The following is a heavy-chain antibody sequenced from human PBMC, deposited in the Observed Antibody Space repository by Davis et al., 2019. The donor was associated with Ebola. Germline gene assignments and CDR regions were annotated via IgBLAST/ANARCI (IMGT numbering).Heavy chain of an antibody. Sequence: GESLKISCKGSGYSFTSYWIGWVRQMPGKGLEWMGIIYSGDSDTRYSPSFQGQVTISADKSISTAYLQWSSLKASDTAMYYCARKRSWYYYGMDVWGQGTTVTVSS. CDR1: GYSFTSYW. J-gene: IGHJ6*02. CDR3: ARKRSWYYYGMDV. CDR2: IYSGDSDT. D-gene: IGHD6-19*01. V-gene: IGHV5-51*01.